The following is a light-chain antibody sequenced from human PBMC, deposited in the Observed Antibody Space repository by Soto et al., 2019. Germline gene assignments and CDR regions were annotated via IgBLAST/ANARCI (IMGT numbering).Light chain of an antibody. J-gene: IGKJ1*01. CDR1: QSVSSN. CDR2: GAS. CDR3: QQYNNSTQT. V-gene: IGKV3-15*01. Sequence: EIVLTQSPGTLSLSPGERATLSCRASQSVSSNLAWYQKKTGQAPRLLIYGASTRATGIPARFSGSGSGTDFNLTISSLQPEDFAVYECQQYNNSTQTFGQGTKVDIK.